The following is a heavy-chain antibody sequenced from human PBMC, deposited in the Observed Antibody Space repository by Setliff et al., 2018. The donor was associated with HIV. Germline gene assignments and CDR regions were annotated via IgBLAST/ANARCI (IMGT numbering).Heavy chain of an antibody. CDR2: INPNNGAT. CDR1: GYSFSGYY. V-gene: IGHV1-2*06. CDR3: ARDFGIVIPFDY. J-gene: IGHJ4*02. Sequence: ASVKVSCKASGYSFSGYYMSWIRQAPGQALEWMGRINPNNGATEYAQKFQGRVTMTSDTLTSTAHMELTRRRSDDTAVYYCARDFGIVIPFDYWGQGTLVTVSS. D-gene: IGHD3-3*01.